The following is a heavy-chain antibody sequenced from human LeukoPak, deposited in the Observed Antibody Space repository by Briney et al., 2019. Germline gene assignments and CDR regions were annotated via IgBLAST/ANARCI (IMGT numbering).Heavy chain of an antibody. D-gene: IGHD6-13*01. J-gene: IGHJ4*02. Sequence: ASVKVSCKVSGYTLTELSMHWVRQAPGKGLEWMGGFDPEDGETIYAQKFQGRVTMTEDTSTDTAYMELSSLRSEDTAVYYCATDIHSSWYGVAILGYWGQGTLVTVSS. V-gene: IGHV1-24*01. CDR2: FDPEDGET. CDR1: GYTLTELS. CDR3: ATDIHSSWYGVAILGY.